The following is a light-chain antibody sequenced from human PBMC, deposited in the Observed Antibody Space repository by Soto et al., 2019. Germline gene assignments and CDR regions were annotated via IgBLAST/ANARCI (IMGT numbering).Light chain of an antibody. Sequence: DIQMTQSPSSLSASVGDRVTITCRASQGIGNSLAWYKQKPGRVPNLLMYTASTLLSGVQSRFRGSGSATDFTLTISSLHPEDVATYYSRKYDSAPWKFGQETKVEIK. CDR3: RKYDSAPWK. J-gene: IGKJ1*01. CDR2: TAS. CDR1: QGIGNS. V-gene: IGKV1-27*01.